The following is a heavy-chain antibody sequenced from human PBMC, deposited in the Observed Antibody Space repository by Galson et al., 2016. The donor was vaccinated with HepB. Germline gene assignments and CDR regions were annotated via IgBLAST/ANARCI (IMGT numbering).Heavy chain of an antibody. Sequence: SLRLSCAASGFAFSNYPMHWVRQAPGKGLEWVALISYDGSNKYYADSVKGQFTISRDNSKNTLYLQMTSLRGEDTAVYYCARDPSMAKGYYYGMDVWGQGTAVSVSS. J-gene: IGHJ6*02. V-gene: IGHV3-30*04. CDR2: ISYDGSNK. CDR3: ARDPSMAKGYYYGMDV. CDR1: GFAFSNYP. D-gene: IGHD5-24*01.